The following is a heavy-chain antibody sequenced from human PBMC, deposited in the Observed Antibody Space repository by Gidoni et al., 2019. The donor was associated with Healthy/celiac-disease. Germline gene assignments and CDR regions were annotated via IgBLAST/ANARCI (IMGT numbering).Heavy chain of an antibody. CDR3: TSVYCSSTSCYSGFDY. CDR1: GFPFSGSA. V-gene: IGHV3-73*01. D-gene: IGHD2-2*01. J-gene: IGHJ4*02. CDR2: IRSKANSYAT. Sequence: LVPPGGSLTLSCAASGFPFSGSAMHWVRQASGKGLEWVGRIRSKANSYATAYAASVKGRFTISRDDSKNTAYLQMNSRKTEDTAVYYCTSVYCSSTSCYSGFDYWGQGTLVTVSS.